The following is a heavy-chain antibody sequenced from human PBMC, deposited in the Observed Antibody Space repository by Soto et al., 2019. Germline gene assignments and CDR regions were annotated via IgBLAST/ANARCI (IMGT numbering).Heavy chain of an antibody. J-gene: IGHJ5*02. D-gene: IGHD2-2*01. Sequence: QVQLVQSGAEVKKPGSSVKVSCKASGGTFSSYTISWVRQAPGQGLEWMGRIIPILGIANYAQKFQGRVTITVDKSTSTAYMELSSLRSEDTAVYYCASPANLRYCSSTSCYGGFDPWGQGTLVTVSS. V-gene: IGHV1-69*02. CDR1: GGTFSSYT. CDR3: ASPANLRYCSSTSCYGGFDP. CDR2: IIPILGIA.